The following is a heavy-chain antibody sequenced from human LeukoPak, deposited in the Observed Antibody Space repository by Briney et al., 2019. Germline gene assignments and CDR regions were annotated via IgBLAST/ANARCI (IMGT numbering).Heavy chain of an antibody. V-gene: IGHV1-2*02. CDR2: TNPNSGGT. Sequence: ASVKVSCKASGYTFTGYYMHWVRQAPGQGLEWMGWTNPNSGGTNYAQKFQGRVTMTRDTSISTAYMELSRLRSDDTAVYYCARVAPVSGSPSYYAFDIWGQGTMVTVSS. CDR3: ARVAPVSGSPSYYAFDI. J-gene: IGHJ3*02. D-gene: IGHD1-26*01. CDR1: GYTFTGYY.